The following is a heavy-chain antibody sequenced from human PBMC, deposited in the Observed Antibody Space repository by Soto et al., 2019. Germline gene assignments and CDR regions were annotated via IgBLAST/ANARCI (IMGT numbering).Heavy chain of an antibody. J-gene: IGHJ4*02. D-gene: IGHD1-1*01. CDR2: IKQDGSDT. CDR1: GFIFSDYR. Sequence: GGSLRLSCAVSGFIFSDYRMSWVRQAPGKGLEWVANIKQDGSDTKYVNSVKGRFTISRDNVKNFLYLQMNSLRAEDTAVYYCTTGGATEHWGQGTLVTVSS. CDR3: TTGGATEH. V-gene: IGHV3-7*01.